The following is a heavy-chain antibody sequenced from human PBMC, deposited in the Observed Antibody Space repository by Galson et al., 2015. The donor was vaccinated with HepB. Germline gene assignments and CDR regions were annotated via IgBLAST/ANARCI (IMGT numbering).Heavy chain of an antibody. CDR3: ARAPTGGWYFDL. D-gene: IGHD7-27*01. CDR2: TYYRSKWNN. CDR1: GDSASSNSAA. J-gene: IGHJ2*01. Sequence: CAISGDSASSNSAAWNWIRQSPSRGLEWLGRTYYRSKWNNDYAVSVKNRITINPDTSKNQFSLQLNSVTPEDAAVYYCARAPTGGWYFDLWGRGILVTVSS. V-gene: IGHV6-1*01.